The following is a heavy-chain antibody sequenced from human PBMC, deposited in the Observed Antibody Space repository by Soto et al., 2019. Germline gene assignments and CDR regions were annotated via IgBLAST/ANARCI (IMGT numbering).Heavy chain of an antibody. D-gene: IGHD3-10*01. CDR2: MNPKSGNT. J-gene: IGHJ4*02. CDR1: GYTFTSYD. Sequence: QVQLVQSGAEVKKPGASVKVSCKASGYTFTSYDINWVRQATGQGLEWMGWMNPKSGNTGYAQKYQGRVTMTRLTALTKAYMGLGSVRSEHTAEYYCARGGLLWFGEVVDYRGQGPLLTVSS. V-gene: IGHV1-8*01. CDR3: ARGGLLWFGEVVDY.